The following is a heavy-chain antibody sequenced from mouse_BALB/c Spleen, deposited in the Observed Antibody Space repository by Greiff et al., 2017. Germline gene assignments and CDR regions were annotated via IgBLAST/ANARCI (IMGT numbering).Heavy chain of an antibody. CDR2: IWAGGST. Sequence: VQGVESGPGLVAPSQSLSITCTVSGFSLTSYGVHWVRQPPGKGLEWLGVIWAGGSTNYNSALMSRLSISKDNSKSQVFLKMNSLQTDDTAMYYCARPLYGYDVNYYAMDYWGQGTSVTVSS. V-gene: IGHV2-9*02. J-gene: IGHJ4*01. CDR1: GFSLTSYG. CDR3: ARPLYGYDVNYYAMDY. D-gene: IGHD2-2*01.